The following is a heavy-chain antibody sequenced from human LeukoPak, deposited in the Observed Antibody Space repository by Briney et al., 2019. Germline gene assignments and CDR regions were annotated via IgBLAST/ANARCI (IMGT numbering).Heavy chain of an antibody. CDR1: GYTFTGYG. J-gene: IGHJ2*01. D-gene: IGHD4-23*01. CDR2: ISAYNGNT. V-gene: IGHV1-18*01. CDR3: ARVPCYGGNSFWYFDL. Sequence: ASVKVSCKASGYTFTGYGISWVRQAPGQGLEWMGWISAYNGNTNYAQKLQGRVTMTTDTSTSTAYMELRSLRSDDTAVYYCARVPCYGGNSFWYFDLWGRGTLVTVSS.